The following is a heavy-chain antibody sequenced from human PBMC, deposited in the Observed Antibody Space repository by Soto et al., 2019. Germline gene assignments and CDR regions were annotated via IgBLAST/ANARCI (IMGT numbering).Heavy chain of an antibody. D-gene: IGHD3-3*01. V-gene: IGHV4-30-2*01. J-gene: IGHJ5*02. CDR2: IYHSGST. Sequence: SETLSLTCAVSGGSISSGGYSWSWIRQPPGKGLEWIGYIYHSGSTYYNPSLKSRVTISVDRSKNQFSLKLSSVTAADTAVYYCARTTYYDFWSGPNWFDPWGQGTLVTVSS. CDR3: ARTTYYDFWSGPNWFDP. CDR1: GGSISSGGYS.